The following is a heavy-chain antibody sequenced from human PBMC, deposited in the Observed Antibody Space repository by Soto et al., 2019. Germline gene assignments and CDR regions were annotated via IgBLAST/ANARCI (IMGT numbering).Heavy chain of an antibody. J-gene: IGHJ6*03. CDR3: ARRGKKSFYYYMDV. CDR1: GGSISSYY. Sequence: QVQLQESGPGLVKPSETLSLTCTVSGGSISSYYRTWVRQSPGKGLEWIGYVFSSGSTNYNPSLESRVTISLATSKNQFSLKVISVTAADTAVYYCARRGKKSFYYYMDVWGKGTTVTVSS. CDR2: VFSSGST. V-gene: IGHV4-59*08.